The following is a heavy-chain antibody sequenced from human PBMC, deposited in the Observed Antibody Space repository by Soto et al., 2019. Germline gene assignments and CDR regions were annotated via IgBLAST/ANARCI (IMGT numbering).Heavy chain of an antibody. V-gene: IGHV1-8*01. J-gene: IGHJ5*02. CDR3: ARDHRGVVTTTNWFDP. Sequence: ASVKVSCKASGYTFTSYDINWVRQATGQGLEWMGWMNPNSGNTGYAQKFQGRVTITRNTSISTAYMELSSLRSEDTAVYYCARDHRGVVTTTNWFDPWGQGTLVTVSS. CDR1: GYTFTSYD. D-gene: IGHD3-16*01. CDR2: MNPNSGNT.